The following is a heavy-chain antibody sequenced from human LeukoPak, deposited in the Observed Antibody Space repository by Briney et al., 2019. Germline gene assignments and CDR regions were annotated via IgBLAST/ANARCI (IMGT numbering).Heavy chain of an antibody. CDR3: AKGGSYSRPDY. CDR1: GGSISSSSYY. D-gene: IGHD1-26*01. V-gene: IGHV3-23*01. CDR2: ISGSGGST. J-gene: IGHJ4*02. Sequence: ETLSLTCTVSGGSISSSSYYWGWIRQPPGKGLEWVSAISGSGGSTYYADSVKGRFTISRDNSKNTLYLQMNSLRAEDTAVYYCAKGGSYSRPDYWGQGTLVTVSS.